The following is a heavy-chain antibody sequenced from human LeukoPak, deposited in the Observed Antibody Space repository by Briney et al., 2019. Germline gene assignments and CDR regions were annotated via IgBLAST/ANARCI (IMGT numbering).Heavy chain of an antibody. CDR1: GYSFTSYW. V-gene: IGHV5-51*01. CDR2: IYPGDSDT. J-gene: IGHJ4*02. Sequence: GESLKISCKGSGYSFTSYWIGWVRQMPGKGLEWMGIIYPGDSDTRYSPSFQGQVTISADKSISTAYLQWSSLKASDTAMYYCARHPPSHYDFWSGFLDYWGQGTLVTVSS. CDR3: ARHPPSHYDFWSGFLDY. D-gene: IGHD3-3*01.